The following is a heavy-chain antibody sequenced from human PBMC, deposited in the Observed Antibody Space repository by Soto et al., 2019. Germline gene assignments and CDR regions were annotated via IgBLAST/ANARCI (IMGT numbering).Heavy chain of an antibody. CDR1: GFTFSSYE. CDR2: ISSSGSTI. V-gene: IGHV3-48*03. J-gene: IGHJ3*02. D-gene: IGHD1-26*01. CDR3: ARVGIVRAFDI. Sequence: GGSLRLSCAASGFTFSSYEINWVRQAPGKGLEWVSYISSSGSTIYYADSVKGRFTISRDNAKNSLYLQMNSLRAEDTAVYYCARVGIVRAFDIWGQGTMVTVSS.